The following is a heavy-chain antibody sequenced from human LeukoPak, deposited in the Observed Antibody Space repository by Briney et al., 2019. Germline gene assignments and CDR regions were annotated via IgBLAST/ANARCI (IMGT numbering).Heavy chain of an antibody. V-gene: IGHV4-59*01. CDR3: ARDQYYDAFDI. D-gene: IGHD1-26*01. CDR1: GGSISSSYY. Sequence: SETLSLTCTVSGGSISSSYYWSWIRPPPGKGLEWIGFIYYTGNTNYNSSLKSRVTISVDTSKNQFSLKLSSVTAADTAMYYCARDQYYDAFDIWGQGTMVIVSS. J-gene: IGHJ3*02. CDR2: IYYTGNT.